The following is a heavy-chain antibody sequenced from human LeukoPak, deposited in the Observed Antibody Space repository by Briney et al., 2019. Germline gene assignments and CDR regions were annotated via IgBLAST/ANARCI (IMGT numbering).Heavy chain of an antibody. CDR2: IDPADSDS. V-gene: IGHV5-51*01. CDR3: ARGYSRTFDY. D-gene: IGHD6-13*01. CDR1: GYSFTFYW. Sequence: GESLKISCKGSGYSFTFYWIAWVRQMPGKGLEWMGLIDPADSDSRYSPSFQGQVTISADKSISTAYLQWSSLKASDTAMYYCARGYSRTFDYWGQGTLVTVSS. J-gene: IGHJ4*02.